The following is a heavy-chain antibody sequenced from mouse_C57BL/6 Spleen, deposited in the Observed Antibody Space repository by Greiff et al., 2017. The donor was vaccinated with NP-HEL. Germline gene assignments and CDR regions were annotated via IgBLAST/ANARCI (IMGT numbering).Heavy chain of an antibody. CDR2: IDPSDSYT. CDR1: SYTFTSYW. CDR3: ARGMKYFDY. Sequence: QVQLQQPGAELVMPGASVKLSCKASSYTFTSYWMHWVKQRPGQGLEWIGEIDPSDSYTNYNQKFKGKSTLTVDKSSSTAYMQLSSLTSEDSAVYYCARGMKYFDYWGQGTTLTVSS. D-gene: IGHD2-10*02. V-gene: IGHV1-69*01. J-gene: IGHJ2*01.